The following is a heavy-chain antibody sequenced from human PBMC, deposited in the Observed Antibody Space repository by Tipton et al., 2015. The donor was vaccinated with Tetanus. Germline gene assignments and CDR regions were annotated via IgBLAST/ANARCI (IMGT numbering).Heavy chain of an antibody. CDR2: IWYDGSNK. J-gene: IGHJ6*02. CDR3: AREPDGTSAAGLMSYYYYGMDV. V-gene: IGHV3-33*01. Sequence: SLRLSCAASGFTFSSYGMHWVRQAPGKGLEWVAVIWYDGSNKYYADSVKGRFTISRDNSKNTLYLQMNSLRAEDTAVYYCAREPDGTSAAGLMSYYYYGMDVWGQGTTVTVSS. D-gene: IGHD6-13*01. CDR1: GFTFSSYG.